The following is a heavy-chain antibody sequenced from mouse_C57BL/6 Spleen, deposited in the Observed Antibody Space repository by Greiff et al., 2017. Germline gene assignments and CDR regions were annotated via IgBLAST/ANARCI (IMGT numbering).Heavy chain of an antibody. V-gene: IGHV1-15*01. CDR3: TRGGYDSLDY. CDR1: GYTFTDYE. Sequence: QVQLQQSGAELVRPGASVTLSCKASGYTFTDYEMHWVKQTPVHGLEWIGAIDPETGGTAYNQKFKGKAILTADKSSSTAYMELRSLTSEDSAVYYCTRGGYDSLDYWGQGTTLTVSS. J-gene: IGHJ2*01. CDR2: IDPETGGT. D-gene: IGHD2-4*01.